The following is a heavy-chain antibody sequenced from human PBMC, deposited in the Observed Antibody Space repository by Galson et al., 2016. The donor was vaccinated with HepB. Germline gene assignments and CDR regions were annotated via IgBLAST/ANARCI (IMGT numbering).Heavy chain of an antibody. D-gene: IGHD3-10*01. CDR3: ARDFGPKYGSGSYNWFDP. Sequence: SVKVSCKASGGTFSSYPISWVRQAPGQGLEWMGMIIPMSGSSNYAQKFQGRVTISADKSTNTAYMELSSLRSEDTAVYYCARDFGPKYGSGSYNWFDPWGQGTLVTVSS. CDR1: GGTFSSYP. V-gene: IGHV1-69*06. J-gene: IGHJ5*02. CDR2: IIPMSGSS.